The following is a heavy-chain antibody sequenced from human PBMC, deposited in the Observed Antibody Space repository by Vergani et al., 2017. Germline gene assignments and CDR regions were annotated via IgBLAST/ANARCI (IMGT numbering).Heavy chain of an antibody. CDR2: IYYSGST. J-gene: IGHJ4*02. CDR3: ARDNEGTFDY. Sequence: QVQLQESGPGLVKPSQTLSLTCTVSGGSITTGGYYWSWIRQHPGKGLEWIGYIYYSGSTYYNPSLKSRVTISVDTSKNQFSLKPSSVTAADTAVYYCARDNEGTFDYWGQGTLVTVSS. CDR1: GGSITTGGYY. V-gene: IGHV4-31*03. D-gene: IGHD2-8*01.